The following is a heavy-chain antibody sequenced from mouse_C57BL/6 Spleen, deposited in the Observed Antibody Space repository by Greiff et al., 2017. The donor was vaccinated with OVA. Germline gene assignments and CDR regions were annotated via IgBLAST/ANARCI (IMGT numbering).Heavy chain of an antibody. Sequence: QVQLQQPGAELVKPGASVKLSCKASGYTFTSYWMQWVKQRPGQGLEWIGEIDPSDSYTNYNQKFKGKATLTVDTSSSTAYMQLSSLTSEDSAVYYCARWKGSNYNFDDWGQGTTLTVSS. J-gene: IGHJ2*01. D-gene: IGHD2-5*01. CDR2: IDPSDSYT. CDR1: GYTFTSYW. CDR3: ARWKGSNYNFDD. V-gene: IGHV1-50*01.